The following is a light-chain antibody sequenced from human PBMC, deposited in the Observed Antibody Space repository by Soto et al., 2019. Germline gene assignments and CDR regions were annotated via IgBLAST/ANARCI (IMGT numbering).Light chain of an antibody. CDR3: FSYAGDHGYI. CDR1: SSDVGAYDY. CDR2: HVN. Sequence: QSALTQPHSVSGSPGHSVTLSCTGTSSDVGAYDYGPWHQHHPGKVPKVIIHHVNTRPSGVPDPFSGSKSGNTASLTIPGLQAEDEADYYCFSYAGDHGYIFGPGTKVTVL. V-gene: IGLV2-11*01. J-gene: IGLJ1*01.